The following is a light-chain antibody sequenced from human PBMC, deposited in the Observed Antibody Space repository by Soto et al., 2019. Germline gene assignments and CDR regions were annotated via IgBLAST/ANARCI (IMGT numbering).Light chain of an antibody. CDR3: TSWTTSTTMI. V-gene: IGLV2-14*03. CDR2: DVN. Sequence: QSALIQPASVSGSPGQSITISCTGTSSDIGAYNFVSWYLQHPGKAPKLMLYDVNIRPSGVSNRFSGSKSGNTASLTISGLQAEDEADYYCTSWTTSTTMIFGGGTQLTVL. CDR1: SSDIGAYNF. J-gene: IGLJ2*01.